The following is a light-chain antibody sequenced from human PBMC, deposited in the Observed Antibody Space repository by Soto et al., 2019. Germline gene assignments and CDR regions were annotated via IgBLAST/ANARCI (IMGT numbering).Light chain of an antibody. CDR2: DVS. V-gene: IGKV1-5*01. J-gene: IGKJ1*01. CDR3: QQYNTFWT. CDR1: QSISNW. Sequence: DIQMTQSPSTLSASVGDRVTITCRASQSISNWLAWYQQKPGKAPKLLIYDVSSLESGFPSRFSGSGSGTEFTLTINSLQPDDFATYYCQQYNTFWTFGQGTKVEIK.